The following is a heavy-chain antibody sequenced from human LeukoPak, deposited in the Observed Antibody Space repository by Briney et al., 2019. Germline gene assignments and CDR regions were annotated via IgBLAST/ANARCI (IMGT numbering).Heavy chain of an antibody. J-gene: IGHJ6*03. D-gene: IGHD7-27*01. CDR1: GDSVSSNSAA. CDR3: ARFPRNNWGRGNDYYYMDV. V-gene: IGHV6-1*01. Sequence: SQTLSLTCAISGDSVSSNSAAWNWIRQSPSRGLEWLGRTYYRSKWYNDYAVSVKSRITINPDTSKNQFSLQLNSVTPEDTAVYYCARFPRNNWGRGNDYYYMDVWGKGTTVTVSS. CDR2: TYYRSKWYN.